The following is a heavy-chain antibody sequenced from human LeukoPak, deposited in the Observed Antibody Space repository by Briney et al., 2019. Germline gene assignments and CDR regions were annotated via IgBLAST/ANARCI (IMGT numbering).Heavy chain of an antibody. CDR1: DFIFSNYG. CDR2: IWYDGQTK. D-gene: IGHD2-15*01. J-gene: IGHJ1*01. CDR3: AIEWGRIALAGAPGN. Sequence: GSLSLSREASDFIFSNYGMHWVRQAPGEGLEWLALIWYDGQTKFHADSVEGRSTISRDNSENTLFLHMTSLRVTDTATYYCAIEWGRIALAGAPGNWGQGALVTVSS. V-gene: IGHV3-33*01.